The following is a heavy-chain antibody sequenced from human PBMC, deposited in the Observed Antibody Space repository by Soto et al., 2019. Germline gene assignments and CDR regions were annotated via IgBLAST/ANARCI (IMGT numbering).Heavy chain of an antibody. CDR2: IYYSGST. D-gene: IGHD3-22*01. V-gene: IGHV4-59*01. CDR3: ARGDYYENSGTKYYYYCMDV. CDR1: GGSISSYY. J-gene: IGHJ6*02. Sequence: SETLSLTCTVSGGSISSYYWSWIRQPPGKGLEWIGYIYYSGSTNYNPSLKSRVTISVDTSKNQFSLKLSSVTAADTAVYYCARGDYYENSGTKYYYYCMDVWGQGTTVTVSS.